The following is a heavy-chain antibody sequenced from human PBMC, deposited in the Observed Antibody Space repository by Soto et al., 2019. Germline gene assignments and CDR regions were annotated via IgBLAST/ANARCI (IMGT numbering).Heavy chain of an antibody. J-gene: IGHJ2*01. CDR1: GGSISSYY. CDR3: ARGMNTAMVDWYFDL. D-gene: IGHD5-18*01. V-gene: IGHV4-59*12. CDR2: IYYSGST. Sequence: LSLTCTVSGGSISSYYWSWIRQPPGKGLEWIGYIYYSGSTNYNPSLKSRVTISVDTSKNQFSLKLSSVTAADTAVYYCARGMNTAMVDWYFDLWGRGTLVTVSS.